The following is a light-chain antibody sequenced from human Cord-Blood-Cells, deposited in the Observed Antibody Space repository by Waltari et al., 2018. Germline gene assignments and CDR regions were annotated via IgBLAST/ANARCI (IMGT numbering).Light chain of an antibody. CDR2: AAS. CDR1: QGISNY. CDR3: QKYNSAPYT. J-gene: IGKJ2*01. V-gene: IGKV1-27*01. Sequence: DIQMTQSQSSQSASVGDRVDFTCRASQGISNYLAWYQQKPGKVPKLLIYAASTLQSGVPSRFSGSGSGTDFTLTISSLQPEDVATYYCQKYNSAPYTFGQGTKLEIK.